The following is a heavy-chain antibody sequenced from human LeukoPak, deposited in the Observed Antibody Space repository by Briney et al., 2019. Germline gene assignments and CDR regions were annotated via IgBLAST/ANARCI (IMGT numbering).Heavy chain of an antibody. J-gene: IGHJ5*01. CDR3: VRGGTYWTVS. V-gene: IGHV3-7*01. Sequence: GGSPRLSCAAPGFVFSASYMSWVRKAPGKGLEWVATIKPDGSEKYHVDSVSGRFTISRDNTNDSLFLQMNSLRVDDTAVYYCVRGGTYWTVSWGQGTLVNVS. CDR1: GFVFSASY. CDR2: IKPDGSEK.